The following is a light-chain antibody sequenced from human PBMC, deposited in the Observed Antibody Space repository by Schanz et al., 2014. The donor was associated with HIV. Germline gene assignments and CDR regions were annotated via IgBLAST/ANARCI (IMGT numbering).Light chain of an antibody. Sequence: QSVLAQPPSVSGAPGQRVTISCTGSRSNIGAVYDVHWYQQGPGTAPKLLISVNTDRPSGVPDRFSGSKSGSTASLTVSGLQAEDEAEYYCSSIGGENSVLFGGGTKLTVL. V-gene: IGLV1-40*01. J-gene: IGLJ2*01. CDR3: SSIGGENSVL. CDR1: RSNIGAVYD. CDR2: VNT.